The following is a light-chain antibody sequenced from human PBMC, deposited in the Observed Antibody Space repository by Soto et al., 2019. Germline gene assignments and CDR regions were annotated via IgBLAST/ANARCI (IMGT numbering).Light chain of an antibody. V-gene: IGKV3-20*01. J-gene: IGKJ1*01. Sequence: EIVLTQSPATLSLSPGERATLSCRASQSVSSYLAWYQQKPGQAPRLLIYDASNRATGIPDRFSGSGSGTDFSRTISRLEPEDFAVYYCQQYGSSGTVGQGTKVDIK. CDR2: DAS. CDR3: QQYGSSGT. CDR1: QSVSSY.